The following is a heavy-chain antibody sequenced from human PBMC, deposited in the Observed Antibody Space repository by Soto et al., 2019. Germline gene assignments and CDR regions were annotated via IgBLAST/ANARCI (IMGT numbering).Heavy chain of an antibody. CDR3: ARSIGPKVTRLIDT. J-gene: IGHJ5*01. V-gene: IGHV3-30-3*01. CDR1: GFTFSAYG. Sequence: GESLSLSCTASGFTFSAYGLHWVRQAPGKGLEWVALISYDGTDKTYADSVKGRFTISRDNSQNTLSLQMNSLGPEDTAVYYCARSIGPKVTRLIDTWGQGTLVTVSS. CDR2: ISYDGTDK. D-gene: IGHD1-1*01.